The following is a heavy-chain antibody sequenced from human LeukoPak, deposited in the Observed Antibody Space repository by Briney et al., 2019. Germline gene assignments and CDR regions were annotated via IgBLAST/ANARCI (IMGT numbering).Heavy chain of an antibody. V-gene: IGHV3-7*01. D-gene: IGHD2-21*02. CDR3: ARDVTWGFDYYYGMDV. CDR1: GFPFSSYW. Sequence: SGGSLRLSCAASGFPFSSYWMAWVRQAPGKGLEWVASIKQDGGETFYVDSVKGRFTISRDNAKNSLYLQMNSLRAEDTAVYYCARDVTWGFDYYYGMDVWGQGTTVTVSS. CDR2: IKQDGGET. J-gene: IGHJ6*02.